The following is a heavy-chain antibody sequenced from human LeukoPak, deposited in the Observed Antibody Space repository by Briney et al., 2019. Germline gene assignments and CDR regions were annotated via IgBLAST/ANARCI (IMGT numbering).Heavy chain of an antibody. J-gene: IGHJ4*02. Sequence: ASVKVSCKSSGFTFTDHYIHWVRQGPGQGLEWMGYIGPHSTFTSSPQEFQGRITMTRDASMSTAYMELTRLTSDDTAVYYCVREGEGPLSKDFDYWGQGTLVTVSS. CDR1: GFTFTDHY. CDR3: VREGEGPLSKDFDY. CDR2: IGPHSTFT. D-gene: IGHD2/OR15-2a*01. V-gene: IGHV1-2*02.